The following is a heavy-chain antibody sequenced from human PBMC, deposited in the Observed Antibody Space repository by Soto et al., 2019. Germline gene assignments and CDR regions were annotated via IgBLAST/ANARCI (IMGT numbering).Heavy chain of an antibody. D-gene: IGHD3-22*01. CDR3: ARDYYDSSGSMNWFDP. J-gene: IGHJ5*02. CDR1: GGTFSSYA. CDR2: IIPIFGTA. Sequence: ASVKVSCKASGGTFSSYAISWVRQAPGQGLEWMGGIIPIFGTANYAQKFQGRVTITADESTSTAYMELSSLRSEDTAVYYCARDYYDSSGSMNWFDPWGQGTLVTVSS. V-gene: IGHV1-69*13.